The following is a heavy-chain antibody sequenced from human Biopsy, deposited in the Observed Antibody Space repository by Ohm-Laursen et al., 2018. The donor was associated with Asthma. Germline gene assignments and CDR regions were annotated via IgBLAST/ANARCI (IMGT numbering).Heavy chain of an antibody. CDR1: GGSITSSSYY. D-gene: IGHD3-22*01. Sequence: PGTLSLTCTVSGGSITSSSYYWGWIRQPPGKGMEWIGSIYHSGSPYYHPPLKSRATISVDTSKNQLSLKMSSVTAADTAVYFCVRHQYSSSWSTFDYWGQGALVTVSS. J-gene: IGHJ4*02. V-gene: IGHV4-39*01. CDR2: IYHSGSP. CDR3: VRHQYSSSWSTFDY.